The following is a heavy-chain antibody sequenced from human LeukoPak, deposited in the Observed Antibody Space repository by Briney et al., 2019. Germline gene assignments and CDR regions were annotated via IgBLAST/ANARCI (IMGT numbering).Heavy chain of an antibody. D-gene: IGHD2-2*01. CDR1: GYTFTGYY. Sequence: GASVKVSCKASGYTFTGYYMHWVRRAPGQGLEWMGWINPNSGGTNYAQRFQGRVTMTRDTSISTAYMELSRLRSDDTAVYYCARDLSQLDYGMDVWGQGTTVTVSS. V-gene: IGHV1-2*02. CDR3: ARDLSQLDYGMDV. J-gene: IGHJ6*02. CDR2: INPNSGGT.